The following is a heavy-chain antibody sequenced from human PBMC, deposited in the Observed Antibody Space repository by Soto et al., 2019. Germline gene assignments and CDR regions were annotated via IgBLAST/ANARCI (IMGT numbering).Heavy chain of an antibody. D-gene: IGHD3-3*01. CDR3: ASRSPIFGRVNLGYYCYCGMYV. J-gene: IGHJ6*01. CDR2: IIPIFGGA. V-gene: IGHV1-69*06. Sequence: GASVKVSCKASGCTFSSYAISWVRQAPGQGLEWMGGIIPIFGGANYAQKFQGRVTITADKSTSTAYMELSSLRSEDTAVYYCASRSPIFGRVNLGYYCYCGMYVWGQGTKGTVSS. CDR1: GCTFSSYA.